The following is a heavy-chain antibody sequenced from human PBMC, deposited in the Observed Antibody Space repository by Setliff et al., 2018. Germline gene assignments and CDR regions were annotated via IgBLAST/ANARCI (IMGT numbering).Heavy chain of an antibody. V-gene: IGHV3-30*02. CDR1: GFTFSTSA. Sequence: PGGSLRLSCTTSGFTFSTSAMHWLRQSPDNRLEWLAYIHYGGGHIQYADSVRGRFTVSRDNAMDTLFLQMNGLTTDDTAKYFCAKDRWGYADPWGQGTLVTVSS. CDR3: AKDRWGYADP. J-gene: IGHJ5*02. CDR2: IHYGGGHI. D-gene: IGHD2-2*01.